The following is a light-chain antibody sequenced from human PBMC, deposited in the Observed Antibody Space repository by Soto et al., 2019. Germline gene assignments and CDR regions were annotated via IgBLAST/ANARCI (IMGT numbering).Light chain of an antibody. Sequence: QSALTQPRSVSGSPGQSVTISCTGPGSDVGGYNYVSWFRQYPGKAPKLMIYDVTKRPSGVPDRFSGSKSGNTASLAISGLQAEDEADYYCCSYAGSYSVLFGGGTKLTVL. CDR1: GSDVGGYNY. CDR3: CSYAGSYSVL. V-gene: IGLV2-11*01. CDR2: DVT. J-gene: IGLJ2*01.